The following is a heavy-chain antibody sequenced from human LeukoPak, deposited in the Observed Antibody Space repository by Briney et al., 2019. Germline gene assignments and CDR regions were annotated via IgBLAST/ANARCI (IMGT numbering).Heavy chain of an antibody. V-gene: IGHV3-9*01. J-gene: IGHJ6*02. CDR1: GFTFDDYA. CDR2: ISWNSGSI. CDR3: AKGSKVESYYYYYYGMDV. D-gene: IGHD1-26*01. Sequence: GRSLRLSCAASGFTFDDYAMHWVRQAPGKGLEWVSGISWNSGSIGYADSVKGRFTISRDNAKNSLYLQMNSLRAEDTALYYCAKGSKVESYYYYYYGMDVWGQGTTVTVSS.